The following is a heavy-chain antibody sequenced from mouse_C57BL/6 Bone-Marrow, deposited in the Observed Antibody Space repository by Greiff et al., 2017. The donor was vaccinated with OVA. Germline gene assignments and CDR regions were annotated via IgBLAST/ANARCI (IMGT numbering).Heavy chain of an antibody. CDR2: ISYDGSN. CDR3: ARGNPSDYAMDY. J-gene: IGHJ4*01. Sequence: EVKLEESGPGLVKPSQSLSLTCSVTGYSITSGYYWNWIRQFPGNKLEWMGYISYDGSNNYNPSLKNRISITRDTSKNQFFLKLNSVTTEDTATYYCARGNPSDYAMDYWGQGTSVTVSS. V-gene: IGHV3-6*01. CDR1: GYSITSGYY. D-gene: IGHD2-10*02.